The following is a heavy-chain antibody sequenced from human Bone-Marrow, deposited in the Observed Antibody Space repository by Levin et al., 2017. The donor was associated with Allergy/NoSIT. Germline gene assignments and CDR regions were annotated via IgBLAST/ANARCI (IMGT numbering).Heavy chain of an antibody. CDR1: GFTFSSHA. CDR3: AKGPWPAAGGWFDP. J-gene: IGHJ5*02. Sequence: PGESLKISCAASGFTFSSHAMSWVRQAPGEGLEWVSFISYDGARTYYADSMKGRFTISRDNSKNTLYLQMNSLRAEDTAIYYCAKGPWPAAGGWFDPWGQGTLVTVSS. V-gene: IGHV3-23*01. CDR2: ISYDGART. D-gene: IGHD1-14*01.